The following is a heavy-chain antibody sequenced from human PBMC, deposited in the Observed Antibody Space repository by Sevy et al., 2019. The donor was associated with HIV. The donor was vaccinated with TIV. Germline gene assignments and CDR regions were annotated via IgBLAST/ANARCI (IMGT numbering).Heavy chain of an antibody. V-gene: IGHV1-8*03. J-gene: IGHJ6*02. Sequence: ASVKVSCKASGGTFSSYAISWVRQAPGQGLEWMGWMNPNSGNTGYAQKFQGRVTITRNTSISTAYMELSSLRSEDTAVYYCARGYYYGSGSYYKHDYYYYGMDVWGQGTTVTVSS. CDR1: GGTFSSYA. D-gene: IGHD3-10*01. CDR2: MNPNSGNT. CDR3: ARGYYYGSGSYYKHDYYYYGMDV.